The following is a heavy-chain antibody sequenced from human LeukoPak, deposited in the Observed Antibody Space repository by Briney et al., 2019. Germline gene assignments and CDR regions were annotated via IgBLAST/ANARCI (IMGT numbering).Heavy chain of an antibody. J-gene: IGHJ4*02. V-gene: IGHV3-74*01. Sequence: PGGSLRLSCAASGFTFSSYWMHWVRQAPGKGLVWVSRINSDGSSTSYADSVKGRFTISRDNAKNTLYLQMNSLRAEDTAVYYCAREAGLSEPAAPDYWGQGTLVTVSS. CDR1: GFTFSSYW. D-gene: IGHD2-2*01. CDR3: AREAGLSEPAAPDY. CDR2: INSDGSST.